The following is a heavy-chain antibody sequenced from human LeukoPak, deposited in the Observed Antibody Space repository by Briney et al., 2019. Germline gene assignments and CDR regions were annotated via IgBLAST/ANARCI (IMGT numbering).Heavy chain of an antibody. CDR3: ARDGPWIQLWLPSRGYFDY. J-gene: IGHJ4*02. V-gene: IGHV3-30-3*01. D-gene: IGHD5-18*01. CDR2: ISYDGSNK. CDR1: GFTFSDYT. Sequence: GGSLRLSCAASGFTFSDYTMNWVRQAPGKGLEWVAVISYDGSNKYYADSVKGRFTISRDNSKNTLYLQMNSLRAEDTAVYYCARDGPWIQLWLPSRGYFDYWGQGTLVTVSS.